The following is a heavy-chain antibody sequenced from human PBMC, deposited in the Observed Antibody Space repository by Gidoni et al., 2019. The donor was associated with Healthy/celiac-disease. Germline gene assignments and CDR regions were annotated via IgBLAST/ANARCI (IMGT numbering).Heavy chain of an antibody. CDR3: ARVPRGYSCFTLDY. Sequence: FSSYEMNWVRQAPGKGLEWVSYISSSGSTIYYADSVKGRFTISRDNAKNSLYLQMNSLRAEDTAVYYCARVPRGYSCFTLDYWGQGTLVTVSS. CDR2: ISSSGSTI. J-gene: IGHJ4*02. CDR1: FSSYE. D-gene: IGHD5-12*01. V-gene: IGHV3-48*03.